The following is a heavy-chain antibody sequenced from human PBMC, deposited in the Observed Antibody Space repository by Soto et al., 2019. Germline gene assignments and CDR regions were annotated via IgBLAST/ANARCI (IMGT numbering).Heavy chain of an antibody. CDR2: ISAYNGNT. Sequence: GASVNVYCKAAGYTFTIYGISWVRQAPGQGLEWMGWISAYNGNTNYAQKLQGRVTMTTDTSTSTAYMELRSLRSDDTAVYYCARGNLYGDYAPWGQGTLVTVSS. CDR1: GYTFTIYG. CDR3: ARGNLYGDYAP. D-gene: IGHD4-17*01. J-gene: IGHJ5*02. V-gene: IGHV1-18*01.